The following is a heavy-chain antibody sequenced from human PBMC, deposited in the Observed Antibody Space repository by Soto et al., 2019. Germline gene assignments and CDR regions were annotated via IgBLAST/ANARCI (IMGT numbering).Heavy chain of an antibody. CDR2: ISSSGSTI. J-gene: IGHJ3*02. D-gene: IGHD3-16*01. Sequence: VVSRRFSCAASRFTFSSYEMHWVRQAPGKGLEWVSYISSSGSTIYYADSVKGRFTISRDNAKNSLYLQMNSLRAEDTAVYYCARDNDFLTAFDIWGQGTMVTVSS. CDR1: RFTFSSYE. CDR3: ARDNDFLTAFDI. V-gene: IGHV3-48*03.